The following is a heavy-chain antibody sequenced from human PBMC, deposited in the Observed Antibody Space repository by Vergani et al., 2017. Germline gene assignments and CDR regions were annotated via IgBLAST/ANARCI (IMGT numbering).Heavy chain of an antibody. J-gene: IGHJ5*02. CDR2: SYHSGST. Sequence: QVQLQESGPGLVKPSETLSLTCAVSGYSISSGYYWGWIRQPPGKGLGWIGRSYHSGSTYYTPSLKSGVTISVDTSKNQFSLKLSSVPAADTAVYYCARSADIVTGYYQNWFDPWGQGTLVSVSS. V-gene: IGHV4-38-2*01. CDR3: ARSADIVTGYYQNWFDP. D-gene: IGHD3-9*01. CDR1: GYSISSGYY.